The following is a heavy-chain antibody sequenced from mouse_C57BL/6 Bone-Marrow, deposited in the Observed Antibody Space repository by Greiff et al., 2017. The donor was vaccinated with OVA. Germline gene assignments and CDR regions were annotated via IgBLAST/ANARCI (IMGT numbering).Heavy chain of an antibody. Sequence: EVMLVESGEGLVKPGGSLKLSCAASGFTFSSYAMSWVRQTPEKRLEWVAYISSGGDYTYYADTVKGRFTISRDNARNPLYLQLSSLKSEDTAMYYCTRGLLLRYFDVWGTGTTVTVSS. CDR3: TRGLLLRYFDV. CDR2: ISSGGDYT. V-gene: IGHV5-9-1*02. CDR1: GFTFSSYA. D-gene: IGHD2-3*01. J-gene: IGHJ1*03.